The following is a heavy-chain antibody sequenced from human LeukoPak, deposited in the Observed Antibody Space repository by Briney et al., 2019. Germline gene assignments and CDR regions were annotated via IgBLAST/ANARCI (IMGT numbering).Heavy chain of an antibody. D-gene: IGHD3-16*01. CDR2: ISYDGSNI. J-gene: IGHJ3*02. V-gene: IGHV3-30*03. Sequence: GGSLRLSCAASGFTFSSYGMHWVRQAPGKGLEWVAVISYDGSNIYYADSVKGRFTISRDNSKNTLYLQMNSLRAEDTAVYYCNQNGGDGAFDIWGQGTMVTVSS. CDR3: NQNGGDGAFDI. CDR1: GFTFSSYG.